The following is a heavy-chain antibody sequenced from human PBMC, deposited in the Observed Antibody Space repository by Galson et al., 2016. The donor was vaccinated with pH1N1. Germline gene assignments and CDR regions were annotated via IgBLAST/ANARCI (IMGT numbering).Heavy chain of an antibody. CDR3: AREVGIGAAVPLDS. CDR2: IGSSGNV. V-gene: IGHV3-11*01. D-gene: IGHD6-13*01. J-gene: IGHJ4*02. Sequence: SLRLSCAASGFTLSDYYVNWIRETPERGLEWLSCIGSSGNVAYEDYVKGRFTISRDNAQNSLLLQMNSLRVADTALYYCAREVGIGAAVPLDSWGQGALVIVS. CDR1: GFTLSDYY.